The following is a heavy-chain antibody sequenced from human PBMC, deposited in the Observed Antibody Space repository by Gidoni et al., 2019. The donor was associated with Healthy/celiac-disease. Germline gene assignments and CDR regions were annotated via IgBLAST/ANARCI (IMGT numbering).Heavy chain of an antibody. Sequence: QVQLQESGPGLVKPSETLSLTCTVSGGSISSYYWSWIRQPAGKGLEWIGRIYTSGSTNYNPSLKSRVTMSVDTSKNQFSLKLSSVTAADTAVYYCARERSGSIFGVVIFDYWGQGTLVTVSS. J-gene: IGHJ4*02. CDR1: GGSISSYY. V-gene: IGHV4-4*07. CDR3: ARERSGSIFGVVIFDY. CDR2: IYTSGST. D-gene: IGHD3-3*01.